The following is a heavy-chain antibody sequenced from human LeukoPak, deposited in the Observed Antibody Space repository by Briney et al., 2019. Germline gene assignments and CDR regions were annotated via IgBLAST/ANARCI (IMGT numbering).Heavy chain of an antibody. V-gene: IGHV3-21*01. D-gene: IGHD3-10*01. CDR2: ISSSSSYI. CDR1: GFTFSSYS. CDR3: ARDLGITMVRGVIGGIIGEYGMDV. Sequence: GGSLRLSCAASGFTFSSYSMNWVRQAPGKGLEWVSSISSSSSYIYYADSVKGRFTISRDNAKSSLYLQMNSLRAEDTAVYYCARDLGITMVRGVIGGIIGEYGMDVWGQGTTVTVSS. J-gene: IGHJ6*02.